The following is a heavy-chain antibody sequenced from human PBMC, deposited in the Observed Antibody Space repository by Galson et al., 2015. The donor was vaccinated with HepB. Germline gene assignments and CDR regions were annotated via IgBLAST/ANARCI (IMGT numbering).Heavy chain of an antibody. CDR3: AKDLNYAEYRGMDV. J-gene: IGHJ6*02. V-gene: IGHV3-9*01. D-gene: IGHD4-17*01. CDR1: GFTFDDYA. Sequence: SLRLSCAASGFTFDDYAMHWVRQTPGKGLEWVSGISWNSGSIDYADSVKGRFTISRDNAKNSLYLHMNSLRAEDTAFYYCAKDLNYAEYRGMDVWGQGTTVTVSS. CDR2: ISWNSGSI.